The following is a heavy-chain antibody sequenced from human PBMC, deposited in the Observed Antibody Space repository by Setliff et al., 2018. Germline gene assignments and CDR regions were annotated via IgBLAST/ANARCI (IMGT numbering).Heavy chain of an antibody. J-gene: IGHJ6*03. Sequence: SETLSLTCTVSGGSVTSYYWSWIRQAAGKGLEWVGRISSNGRTNYNPSLEGRVSMSVDTSKNQISLHLTSMTTADTALYYCTGGRQNYYYMDVWGKGTTVTVSS. CDR3: TGGRQNYYYMDV. CDR2: ISSNGRT. CDR1: GGSVTSYY. V-gene: IGHV4-4*07.